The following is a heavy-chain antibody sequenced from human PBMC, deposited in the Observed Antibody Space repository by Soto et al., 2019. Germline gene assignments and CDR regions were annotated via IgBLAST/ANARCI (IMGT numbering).Heavy chain of an antibody. V-gene: IGHV3-7*01. CDR1: GFIFSNYW. CDR2: IKERGSEK. J-gene: IGHJ4*02. Sequence: GGSLRLSCAASGFIFSNYWMTWVRQAPGKGLEWVATIKERGSEKDYVDSVKGRFTISRDNGKDSLYLQMDSLRADDTAVYYCAATWSGYYKIDYWGQGNLVTVSS. D-gene: IGHD3-3*01. CDR3: AATWSGYYKIDY.